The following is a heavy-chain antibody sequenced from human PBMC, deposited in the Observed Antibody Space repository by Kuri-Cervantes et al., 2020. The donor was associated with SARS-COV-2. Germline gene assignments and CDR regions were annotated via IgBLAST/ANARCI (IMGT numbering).Heavy chain of an antibody. J-gene: IGHJ6*02. CDR3: ATPYGSVVYYGIPYYYAMDV. V-gene: IGHV1-69*06. Sequence: SVKVSCKASGGTFSSYAISWVRQAPGQGLEWMGGIIPIFGTANYAQKFQGRVTMTEDTSIDTAYMELSSLRSEDTAVYYCATPYGSVVYYGIPYYYAMDVWGQGTTVTVSS. CDR1: GGTFSSYA. D-gene: IGHD3-10*01. CDR2: IIPIFGTA.